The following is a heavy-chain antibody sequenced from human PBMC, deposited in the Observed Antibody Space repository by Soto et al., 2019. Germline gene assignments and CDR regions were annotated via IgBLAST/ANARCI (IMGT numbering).Heavy chain of an antibody. D-gene: IGHD6-19*01. J-gene: IGHJ4*02. CDR3: ARGLAVAGPIGY. CDR2: INPSGGST. Sequence: EASVKASCKASGYTFTSYYMHWVRQAPGQGLEWMGIINPSGGSTSYAQKFQGRVTMTRDTSTSTAYMELRSLRSDDTVVYYCARGLAVAGPIGYWGQGTMVTVSS. V-gene: IGHV1-46*01. CDR1: GYTFTSYY.